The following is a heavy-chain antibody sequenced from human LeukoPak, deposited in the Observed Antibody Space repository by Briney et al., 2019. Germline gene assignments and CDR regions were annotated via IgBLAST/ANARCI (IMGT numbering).Heavy chain of an antibody. CDR2: ISYDGSNK. D-gene: IGHD6-6*01. Sequence: SGGSLRLSCAASGFTFSSYAMHWVRQAPGKGLEWVAVISYDGSNKYYADSVKGRFTISRDNSKNTLYLQMNSLRAEDTAVYYCARDLAARPYYFDYWGQGTLVTVSS. CDR3: ARDLAARPYYFDY. V-gene: IGHV3-30*04. J-gene: IGHJ4*02. CDR1: GFTFSSYA.